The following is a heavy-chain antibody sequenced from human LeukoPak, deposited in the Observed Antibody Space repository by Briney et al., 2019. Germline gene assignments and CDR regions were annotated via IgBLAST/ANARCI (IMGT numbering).Heavy chain of an antibody. D-gene: IGHD3-10*01. CDR1: GASISSSSYY. CDR3: ARRVALWFGDGSMDV. CDR2: IYYSGST. J-gene: IGHJ6*02. V-gene: IGHV4-39*01. Sequence: SETLSLTCTVSGASISSSSYYWGWIRQPPGKGLEWIGSIYYSGSTYYNPSLKSRVTISVDTSKNQFSLKLSSVTAADTAVYYCARRVALWFGDGSMDVWGQGTTVTVSS.